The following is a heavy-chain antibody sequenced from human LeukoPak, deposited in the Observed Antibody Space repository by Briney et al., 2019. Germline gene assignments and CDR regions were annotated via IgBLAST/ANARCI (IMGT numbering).Heavy chain of an antibody. J-gene: IGHJ5*02. Sequence: SETLSLTCTVSGGSISGYYWSWIRQPAGKGLEWIGRIYTSGSTNYNPSLKSRVTMSVDTAKNQFSLKLSSVTAADTAVYYCARVQLERAGDWFDPWGQGTLVTVSS. D-gene: IGHD1-1*01. CDR2: IYTSGST. CDR3: ARVQLERAGDWFDP. CDR1: GGSISGYY. V-gene: IGHV4-4*07.